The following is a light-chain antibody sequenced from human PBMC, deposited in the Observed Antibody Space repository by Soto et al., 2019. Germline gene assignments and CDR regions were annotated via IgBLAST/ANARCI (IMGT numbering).Light chain of an antibody. CDR3: QQSFSAPQT. V-gene: IGKV1-39*01. J-gene: IGKJ2*01. CDR2: AAS. CDR1: QSSSTY. Sequence: DLQMTQSPSSLSASVGDRVTITCRASQSSSTYLNWYQQKLGKAPKLLIYAASSLQSGVPSRFSGSGSGTEFTLTISSLQPEDFATYYCQQSFSAPQTFGQGTRLDIK.